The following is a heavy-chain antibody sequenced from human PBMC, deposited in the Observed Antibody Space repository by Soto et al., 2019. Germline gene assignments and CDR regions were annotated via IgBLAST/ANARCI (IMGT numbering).Heavy chain of an antibody. CDR3: TTESSGSYYYGMDV. CDR2: IKSKTDGGTT. J-gene: IGHJ6*02. V-gene: IGHV3-15*01. D-gene: IGHD6-19*01. CDR1: GFTFSNAW. Sequence: EVQLVESGGGLVKPGGSLRLSCAASGFTFSNAWMSWVRQAPGKGLEWVGRIKSKTDGGTTDYAAPVKGRFTISRDDSKNTLYLQMNSLKNEDTAVYYCTTESSGSYYYGMDVWGQGTTVTVSS.